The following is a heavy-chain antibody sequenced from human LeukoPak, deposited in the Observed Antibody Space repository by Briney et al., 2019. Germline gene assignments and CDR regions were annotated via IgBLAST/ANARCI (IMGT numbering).Heavy chain of an antibody. D-gene: IGHD5-18*01. V-gene: IGHV3-7*01. CDR3: ARDAAYGYDRFDS. CDR1: GFIFSSYW. J-gene: IGHJ4*02. CDR2: IKEDGSDK. Sequence: PGGSLRLSCAASGFIFSSYWMAWDRQAPGKVLEWVANIKEDGSDKNYVDSVKGRFTISRDNAKNSLSLQMNSLRAEDTAVYYCARDAAYGYDRFDSWGQGTQVTVSS.